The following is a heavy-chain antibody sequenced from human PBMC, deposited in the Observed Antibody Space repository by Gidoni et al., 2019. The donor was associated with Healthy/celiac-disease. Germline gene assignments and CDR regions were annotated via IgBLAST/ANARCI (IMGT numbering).Heavy chain of an antibody. V-gene: IGHV3-21*01. Sequence: EVQLVGSGGGLVKTGGSLRLSCAAYGFTFSSYRMNWVRQAPGKGLEWLSSLSSGSVYIAYPDSVKGRFTISRDNAKNSLYLQMNSLRAEDTAVYYCARASPLARPVVVVPTAVDYWGQGTLVTVSS. CDR3: ARASPLARPVVVVPTAVDY. D-gene: IGHD2-2*01. CDR1: GFTFSSYR. J-gene: IGHJ4*02. CDR2: LSSGSVYI.